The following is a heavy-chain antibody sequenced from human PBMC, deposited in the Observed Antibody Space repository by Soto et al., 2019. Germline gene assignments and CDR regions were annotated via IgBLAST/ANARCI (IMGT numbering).Heavy chain of an antibody. D-gene: IGHD2-2*01. V-gene: IGHV1-18*01. CDR3: ARVGGGYQLLHAFDI. Sequence: ASVKVSCKASGYTFTSYGISWVRQAPGQGLEWMGWISAYNGNTNYAQKLQGRVTMTTDTSTNTAYMELRSLRSDDTAVYYCARVGGGYQLLHAFDIWGQGTMVTVSS. CDR2: ISAYNGNT. CDR1: GYTFTSYG. J-gene: IGHJ3*02.